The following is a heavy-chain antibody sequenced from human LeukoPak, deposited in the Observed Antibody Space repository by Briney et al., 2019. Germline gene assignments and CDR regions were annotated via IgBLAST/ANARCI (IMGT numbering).Heavy chain of an antibody. CDR2: IYYSGST. D-gene: IGHD6-19*01. CDR3: ARGGPVAATHKYFQH. Sequence: PSETLSLTCLVSGEPISSYYWGWIRQPPGKGLEWIGSIYYSGSTYYNPSLKSRVTISVDTSKNQFSLKLSSVTAADTAVYYCARGGPVAATHKYFQHWGQGTLVTVSS. J-gene: IGHJ1*01. CDR1: GEPISSYY. V-gene: IGHV4-39*07.